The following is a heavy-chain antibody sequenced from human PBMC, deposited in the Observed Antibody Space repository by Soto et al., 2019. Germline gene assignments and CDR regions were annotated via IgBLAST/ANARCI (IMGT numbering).Heavy chain of an antibody. V-gene: IGHV3-23*01. Sequence: QLLESGGASVQPGGSLRLSCVASGFTFKAYAMGWVRQAPGRGLEWVSSITATNGNTYYADSVRGRFTISRDNSRNSLFVQMNGLRPEDSALYYCAKDEGTSSTVFDYWGQGTRVTVPS. J-gene: IGHJ4*02. D-gene: IGHD4-4*01. CDR2: ITATNGNT. CDR1: GFTFKAYA. CDR3: AKDEGTSSTVFDY.